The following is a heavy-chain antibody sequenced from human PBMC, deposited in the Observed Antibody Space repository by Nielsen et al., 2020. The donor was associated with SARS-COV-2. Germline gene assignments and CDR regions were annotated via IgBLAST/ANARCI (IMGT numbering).Heavy chain of an antibody. V-gene: IGHV1-69*06. CDR3: ARHGGDCTNGVCYLEGYFDL. CDR1: GGTFSSYA. J-gene: IGHJ2*01. D-gene: IGHD2-8*01. Sequence: SVKVSCKASGGTFSSYAISWVRQAPGQGLEWMGGIIPIFGTANYAQKFQGRVTITADKSTSTAYMELSSLRSEDTAVYYCARHGGDCTNGVCYLEGYFDLWGRGTLVTVSS. CDR2: IIPIFGTA.